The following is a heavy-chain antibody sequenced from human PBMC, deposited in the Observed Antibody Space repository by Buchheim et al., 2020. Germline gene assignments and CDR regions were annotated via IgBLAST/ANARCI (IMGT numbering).Heavy chain of an antibody. V-gene: IGHV3-74*01. CDR1: GFTFSTYS. D-gene: IGHD1-20*01. J-gene: IGHJ4*02. CDR3: ARGGSDNWNVKDY. CDR2: INGDGGNK. Sequence: EVQLVESGGGLVQPGGSLRLSCAASGFTFSTYSMHWVRQAPGKGLVWVSRINGDGGNKVYADFVKGRFTISRDTNKNTVYLQMNSLRPEDTAVYYCARGGSDNWNVKDYWGQGTL.